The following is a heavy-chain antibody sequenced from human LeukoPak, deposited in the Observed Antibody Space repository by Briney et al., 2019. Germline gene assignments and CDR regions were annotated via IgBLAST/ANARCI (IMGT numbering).Heavy chain of an antibody. CDR3: ASTGFDP. J-gene: IGHJ5*02. V-gene: IGHV4-34*01. CDR1: GGSFSGYY. Sequence: PSETLSLTCAVYGGSFSGYYWSWIRQPPGKGLEWIGEINHSGSTNYNPSLKSRVTVSVDTSKNQFSLKLSSVTAADTAVYYCASTGFDPWGQGTLVTVSS. CDR2: INHSGST.